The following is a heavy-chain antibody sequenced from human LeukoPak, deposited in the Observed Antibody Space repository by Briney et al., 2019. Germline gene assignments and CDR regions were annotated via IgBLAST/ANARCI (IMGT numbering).Heavy chain of an antibody. V-gene: IGHV3-30-3*01. CDR2: ISYDGSNK. J-gene: IGHJ5*02. CDR3: ARDYGGAARAASSWFDP. D-gene: IGHD4-23*01. CDR1: GFTFSSYA. Sequence: GRSLRLSCAASGFTFSSYAMHWVRQAPGKGLEWVAVISYDGSNKYYADSVKGRFTISRDNSKNTLYLQMNSLRAEDTAVYYCARDYGGAARAASSWFDPWGQGTLVTVSS.